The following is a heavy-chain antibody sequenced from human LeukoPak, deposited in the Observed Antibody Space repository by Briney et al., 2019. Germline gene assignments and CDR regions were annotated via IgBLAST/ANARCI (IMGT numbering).Heavy chain of an antibody. J-gene: IGHJ4*02. V-gene: IGHV3-72*01. CDR3: GRVALDYVIIDY. D-gene: IGHD4-17*01. Sequence: GRSLRLSCAASGFSFSDHYMEGVRQATGKGLEWVGRIRKKVNSYTTEYAASVKGRFTISRDDSKNSLYLQMNSLKTEDTAVYYCGRVALDYVIIDYWGQGTLVTVSS. CDR1: GFSFSDHY. CDR2: IRKKVNSYTT.